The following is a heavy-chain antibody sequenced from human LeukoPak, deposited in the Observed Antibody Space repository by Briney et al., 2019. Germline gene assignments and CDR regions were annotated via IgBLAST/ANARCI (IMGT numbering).Heavy chain of an antibody. V-gene: IGHV3-23*01. CDR1: GFTFSSYA. D-gene: IGHD1-26*01. J-gene: IGHJ4*02. CDR3: AKGGGATVPSFFDY. CDR2: ISGSGGST. Sequence: GGSLRPSCAASGFTFSSYAMSWVRQAPGKGLEWVSAISGSGGSTYYADSAKGRFTISRDNSKNTLYLQMNSLRAEDTAVYYCAKGGGATVPSFFDYWGQGTLVTVSS.